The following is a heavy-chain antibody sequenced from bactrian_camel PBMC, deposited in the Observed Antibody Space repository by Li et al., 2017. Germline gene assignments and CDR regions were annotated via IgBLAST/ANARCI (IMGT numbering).Heavy chain of an antibody. CDR3: AEAPYRDGFSTKC. J-gene: IGHJ4*01. D-gene: IGHD4*01. V-gene: IGHV3S1*01. Sequence: HVQLVESGGGSVQAGGSLRLSCTASGFTYDSPCKAWFRQRPGKEREGVAAILTGGGTSYYADSVKGRFTISQNSAKNTWYLQMNDLKPEDTAMYYCAEAPYRDGFSTKCRGQGTQVTVS. CDR2: ILTGGGTS. CDR1: GFTYDSPC.